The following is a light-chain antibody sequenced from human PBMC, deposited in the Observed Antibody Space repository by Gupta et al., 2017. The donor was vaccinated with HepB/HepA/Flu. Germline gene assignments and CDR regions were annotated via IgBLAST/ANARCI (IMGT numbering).Light chain of an antibody. J-gene: IGLJ3*02. CDR2: QDN. CDR1: KLGDKY. Sequence: SYEVTQPPSLSVSPGQTAIITCSGDKLGDKYACWYQQKPGQSPVLVIYQDNKRPSGIPERFSGSNSGNTATLTISGTQSMDEADYYGQALDSNTAEAVVFGGGTKLTVL. V-gene: IGLV3-1*01. CDR3: QALDSNTAEAVV.